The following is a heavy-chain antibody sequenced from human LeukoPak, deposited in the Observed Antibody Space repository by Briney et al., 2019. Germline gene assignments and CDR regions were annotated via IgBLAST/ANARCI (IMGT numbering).Heavy chain of an antibody. D-gene: IGHD1-20*01. J-gene: IGHJ6*03. V-gene: IGHV1-2*02. CDR1: GYTFTGYY. CDR2: INPNSGGT. CDR3: ARDGEYNWYPRSYYYYMDV. Sequence: GASVKVSCKASGYTFTGYYMHWVRQAPGQGLEWMGWINPNSGGTNYAQKFQGRVTMTRDTSISTAYMELSRLRSDDTAVYYCARDGEYNWYPRSYYYYMDVWGKGTTVTVSS.